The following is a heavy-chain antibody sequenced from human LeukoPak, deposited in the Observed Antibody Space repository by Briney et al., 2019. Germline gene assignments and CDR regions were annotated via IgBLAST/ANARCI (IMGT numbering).Heavy chain of an antibody. CDR1: GLTLSSYW. CDR3: TRGYVGIDY. CDR2: IDTVGRKT. Sequence: GGSLRLSWAAAGLTLSSYWMRWVSQTAEKGRGWVARIDTVGRKTIYAGSMKGRFTICRNKPEKTTWLQVASLRGEDTAVYYCTRGYVGIDYWGQGTLVTVCS. J-gene: IGHJ4*02. D-gene: IGHD5-12*01. V-gene: IGHV3-74*01.